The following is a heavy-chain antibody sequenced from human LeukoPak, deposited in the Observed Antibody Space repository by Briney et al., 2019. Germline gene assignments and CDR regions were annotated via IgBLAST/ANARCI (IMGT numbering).Heavy chain of an antibody. D-gene: IGHD2-8*01. CDR1: GFNFSPYP. Sequence: GGSLRLSCAASGFNFSPYPMNWVRQAPGKGLEWVSHISSDGNTEYYLDSVRGRFTMSRDNAKSLLFLQMNSLRDEDTAVYYCARDTVNGPFVISLDLWGQGVLVTVSS. CDR3: ARDTVNGPFVISLDL. J-gene: IGHJ5*02. V-gene: IGHV3-48*02. CDR2: ISSDGNTE.